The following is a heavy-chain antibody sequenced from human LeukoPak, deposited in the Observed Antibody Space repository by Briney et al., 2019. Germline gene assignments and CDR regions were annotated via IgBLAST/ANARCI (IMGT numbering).Heavy chain of an antibody. D-gene: IGHD3-10*01. CDR2: INHSGST. V-gene: IGHV4-38-2*01. CDR1: GYSISSGYY. CDR3: ARSAMVRGVIVY. J-gene: IGHJ4*02. Sequence: PSETLSLTCAVSGYSISSGYYWGWIRQPPGKGLEWIGEINHSGSTNYNPSLKSRVTISVDTSKNQFSLKLSSVTAADTAVYYCARSAMVRGVIVYWGQGTLVTVSS.